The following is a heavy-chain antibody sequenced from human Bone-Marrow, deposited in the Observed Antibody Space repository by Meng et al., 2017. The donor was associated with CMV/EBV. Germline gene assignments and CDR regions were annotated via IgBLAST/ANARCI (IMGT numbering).Heavy chain of an antibody. J-gene: IGHJ4*02. CDR2: TYYRSKWYN. Sequence: SCAISGDRVSSNSAAWNWIRQSPSRGLEWLGRTYYRSKWYNDYAVSVKSRITINPDTSKNQFSLQLNSVTPEDTAVYYCAREFLVDSGWNYFDYWGQGTLVTVSS. CDR3: AREFLVDSGWNYFDY. CDR1: GDRVSSNSAA. V-gene: IGHV6-1*01. D-gene: IGHD6-19*01.